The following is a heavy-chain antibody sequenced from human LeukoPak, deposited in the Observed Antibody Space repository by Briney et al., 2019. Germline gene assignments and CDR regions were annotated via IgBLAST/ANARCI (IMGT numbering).Heavy chain of an antibody. CDR1: GYSFTSYW. D-gene: IGHD2-2*01. Sequence: KTGESLKISCKGSGYSFTSYWIGWVRQMPGKGLEWMGIIYPGDSDTKYSPSFQGQVTISADKSISTAYLQWSSLKASDTAMYYCAREGGDCSSTSCYPGYWGQGTLVTVSS. J-gene: IGHJ4*02. CDR2: IYPGDSDT. V-gene: IGHV5-51*01. CDR3: AREGGDCSSTSCYPGY.